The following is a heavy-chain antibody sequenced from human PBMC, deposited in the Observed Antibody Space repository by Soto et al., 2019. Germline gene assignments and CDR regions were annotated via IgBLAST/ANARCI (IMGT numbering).Heavy chain of an antibody. CDR1: GYTFTSYG. J-gene: IGHJ6*02. D-gene: IGHD6-13*01. CDR2: ISAYNGNT. Sequence: AAVKVSCKASGYTFTSYGISWVRQAPGQGLEWMGWISAYNGNTNYAQKLQGRVTMTTDTSTSTAYMELRSLRSDDTAVYYCARDRIIRIAALERGNYYSGMDVWGQGTTVPVYS. CDR3: ARDRIIRIAALERGNYYSGMDV. V-gene: IGHV1-18*04.